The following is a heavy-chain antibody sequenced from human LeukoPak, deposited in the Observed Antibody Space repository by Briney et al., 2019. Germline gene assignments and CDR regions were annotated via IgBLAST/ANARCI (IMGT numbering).Heavy chain of an antibody. CDR3: ARDPEYYYDSSGYYYPTYYYYYMDV. J-gene: IGHJ6*03. CDR2: ISPSGGST. CDR1: GYTFTGYW. V-gene: IGHV1-46*01. D-gene: IGHD3-22*01. Sequence: ASVKVSCKAFGYTFTGYWMHWVRQAPGQGPEWMGVISPSGGSTIYAQKFKGRVTLTRDMSTSTDYLELSSLRSEDTAVYYCARDPEYYYDSSGYYYPTYYYYYMDVWGKGTTVTVSS.